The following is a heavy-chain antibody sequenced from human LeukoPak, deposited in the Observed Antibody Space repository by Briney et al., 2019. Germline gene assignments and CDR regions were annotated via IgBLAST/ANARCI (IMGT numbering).Heavy chain of an antibody. Sequence: SETLSLTCTVSGGSISSYYWSWIRQPPGKGLEWIGYIYYSGSTNYNPSLKSRVTISVDTSMNQFSLKLSSVTAADTAVYYCASSYDFWSALDVWGKGTTVTVSS. CDR2: IYYSGST. V-gene: IGHV4-59*01. CDR1: GGSISSYY. J-gene: IGHJ6*04. CDR3: ASSYDFWSALDV. D-gene: IGHD3-3*01.